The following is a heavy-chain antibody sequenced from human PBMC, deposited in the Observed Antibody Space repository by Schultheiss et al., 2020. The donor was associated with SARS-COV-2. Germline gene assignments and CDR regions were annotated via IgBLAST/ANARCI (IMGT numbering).Heavy chain of an antibody. Sequence: GESLKISCAASGFTFKTYWMHWVRQAPGKGLVWVGRIKSKTDGGTTDYAAPVKGRFTISRDDSKNTLYLQMNSLKTEDTAVYYCIRGFVTDYWGQGTLVTVSS. CDR3: IRGFVTDY. D-gene: IGHD2/OR15-2a*01. J-gene: IGHJ4*02. CDR1: GFTFKTYW. CDR2: IKSKTDGGTT. V-gene: IGHV3-15*07.